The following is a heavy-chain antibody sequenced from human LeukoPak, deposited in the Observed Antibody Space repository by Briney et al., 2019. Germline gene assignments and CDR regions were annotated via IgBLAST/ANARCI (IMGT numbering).Heavy chain of an antibody. D-gene: IGHD6-6*01. CDR3: ARVSIAARRRYYYYYMDV. Sequence: PGGSLRLSCEDSGFTFRSYEMNWVRQAPGKGLEWVSSISSSSSYIYYADSVKGRFTISRDNAKNSLYLQMNSLRAEDTAVYYCARVSIAARRRYYYYYMDVWGKGTTVTVSS. J-gene: IGHJ6*03. CDR2: ISSSSSYI. CDR1: GFTFRSYE. V-gene: IGHV3-21*01.